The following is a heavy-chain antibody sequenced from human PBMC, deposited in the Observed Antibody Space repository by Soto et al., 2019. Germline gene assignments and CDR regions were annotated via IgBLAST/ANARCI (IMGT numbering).Heavy chain of an antibody. J-gene: IGHJ3*02. V-gene: IGHV1-18*01. Sequence: ASVKVSCKASGYTFTSYGISWVRQAPGQGLEWMGWISAYNGNTNYAQTLQGRVTITTDTSTSTAYIELRSLRSDDTAVYYCARYRSLGNSDDAFDIWGQGTMVNVSS. D-gene: IGHD1-7*01. CDR1: GYTFTSYG. CDR2: ISAYNGNT. CDR3: ARYRSLGNSDDAFDI.